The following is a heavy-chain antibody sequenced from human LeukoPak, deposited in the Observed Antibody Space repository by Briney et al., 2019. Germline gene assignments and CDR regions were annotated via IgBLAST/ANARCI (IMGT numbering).Heavy chain of an antibody. CDR1: GFSFPSYW. CDR3: ARLKXHTIDY. CDR2: IYPGDSDT. J-gene: IGHJ4*02. Sequence: GESLKISCKGSGFSFPSYWIGWVRQMPGKGLEWMGIIYPGDSDTRYSPSFQGQVTISADKSISTAYLQWSSLMASDTAMYYCARLKXHTIDYWGQGTLVTVSS. V-gene: IGHV5-51*03.